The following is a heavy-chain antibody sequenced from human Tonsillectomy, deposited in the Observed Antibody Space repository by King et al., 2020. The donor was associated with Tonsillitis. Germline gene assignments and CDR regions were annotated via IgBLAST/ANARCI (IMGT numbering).Heavy chain of an antibody. CDR1: GYSFTNYW. CDR3: ARAPTNLNLPGAFEY. CDR2: IFPGDSDT. V-gene: IGHV5-51*03. D-gene: IGHD1-14*01. J-gene: IGHJ4*02. Sequence: QLVQSGAEVKKPGESLKISCKASGYSFTNYWIGWVRQMPGKGLEWMGIIFPGDSDTRYSPSFQGQVTISADRSISTAYLQWSSLKASDSAMYYCARAPTNLNLPGAFEYWGPGTLVTVS.